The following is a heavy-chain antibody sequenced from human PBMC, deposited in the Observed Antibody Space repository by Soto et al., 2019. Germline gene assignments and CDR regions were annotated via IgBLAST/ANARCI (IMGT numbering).Heavy chain of an antibody. Sequence: QVHLVQSGAEVKKPGSSVTVSCKASGYIFRRHAIRWVRQVPGQGLEWMGAIIPLFGTPNYAQKFKGRVTISADELTSTAYMELRGLRSEDTAVYYCAREGGYTYGLGRGHPFDPWGQGTLVSVPS. CDR1: GYIFRRHA. D-gene: IGHD5-18*01. CDR2: IIPLFGTP. CDR3: AREGGYTYGLGRGHPFDP. J-gene: IGHJ5*02. V-gene: IGHV1-69*01.